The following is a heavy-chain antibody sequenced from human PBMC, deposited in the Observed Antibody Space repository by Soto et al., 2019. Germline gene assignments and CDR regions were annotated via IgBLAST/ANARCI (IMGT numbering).Heavy chain of an antibody. CDR3: ASRIAVAGYWYFDL. CDR2: INHSGST. CDR1: GGSFSGYY. D-gene: IGHD6-19*01. Sequence: SETLSLTCAVYGGSFSGYYWSWIRQPPGKGLEWIGEINHSGSTNYNPPLKRRVTISVDTSKNHFSLKLSSVTAADTAVYYCASRIAVAGYWYFDLWGRGTLVTVSS. V-gene: IGHV4-34*01. J-gene: IGHJ2*01.